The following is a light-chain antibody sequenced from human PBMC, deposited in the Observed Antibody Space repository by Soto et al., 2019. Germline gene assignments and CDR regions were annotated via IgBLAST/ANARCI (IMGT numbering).Light chain of an antibody. CDR1: SSDVAAYNF. Sequence: QSVLTQPASVSGSPGRSVAISCTGTSSDVAAYNFVSWYQQHPGKAPKLMVFDVSNRPSGVSDRFSGSKSGNTASLTIYGLQDEEEADYYCSSYTSGGNYVXGTGTKVTVL. CDR3: SSYTSGGNYV. CDR2: DVS. J-gene: IGLJ1*01. V-gene: IGLV2-14*01.